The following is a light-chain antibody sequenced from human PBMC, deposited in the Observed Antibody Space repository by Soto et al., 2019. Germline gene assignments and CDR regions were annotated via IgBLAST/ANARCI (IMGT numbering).Light chain of an antibody. CDR2: DVS. CDR1: SSDVGGYKY. Sequence: QSALTQPVSVSGSPGQSITISCTGTSSDVGGYKYVSWYRQRPGKAPILIIFDVSDRPSGVSARFSGSKTGNTASLTISWLQAEDEADYYCSSYTSTNIWVFGGGTQLTVL. J-gene: IGLJ3*02. V-gene: IGLV2-14*03. CDR3: SSYTSTNIWV.